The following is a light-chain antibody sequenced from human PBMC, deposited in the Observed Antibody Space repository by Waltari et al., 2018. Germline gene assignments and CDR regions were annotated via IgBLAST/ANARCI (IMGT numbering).Light chain of an antibody. V-gene: IGLV1-40*01. CDR1: RSNIRAGYV. CDR2: GNK. J-gene: IGLJ3*02. Sequence: QSILTQPPSVSGAPGQKVTIPCTGGRSNIRAGYVVHWYQQLPGAAPKPLIFGNKNRPSGVPDRFSGSKSGTAASLDITGLQAEDEADYYCQSYDSSLSGSGVFGGGTKLTVL. CDR3: QSYDSSLSGSGV.